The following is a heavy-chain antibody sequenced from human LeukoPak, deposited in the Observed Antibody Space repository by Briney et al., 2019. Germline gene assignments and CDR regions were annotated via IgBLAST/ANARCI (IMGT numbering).Heavy chain of an antibody. D-gene: IGHD5-18*01. V-gene: IGHV1-69*04. CDR2: IIPILGIA. CDR3: ARGSTGSWMQLWLSGYYFDY. Sequence: SVKVSCKASGGTFSSYAISWVRQAPGQGLEWMGRIIPILGIANYAQKFQGRVTMTRNTSISTAYMELSSLRSEDTAVYYCARGSTGSWMQLWLSGYYFDYWGQGTLVTVS. CDR1: GGTFSSYA. J-gene: IGHJ4*02.